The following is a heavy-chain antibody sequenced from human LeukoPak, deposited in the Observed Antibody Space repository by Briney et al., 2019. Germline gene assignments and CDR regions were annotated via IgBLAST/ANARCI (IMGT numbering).Heavy chain of an antibody. J-gene: IGHJ4*02. CDR2: INHSGST. D-gene: IGHD4-17*01. CDR3: ARMILRKGIDY. Sequence: SETLSLTCAVYGGSFSGYYWSWIRQPPGMGLEWIGEINHSGSTNYNPSLKSRVTISVDTSKNQFSLKLSSVTAADTAVYYCARMILRKGIDYWGQGTLVTVSS. V-gene: IGHV4-34*01. CDR1: GGSFSGYY.